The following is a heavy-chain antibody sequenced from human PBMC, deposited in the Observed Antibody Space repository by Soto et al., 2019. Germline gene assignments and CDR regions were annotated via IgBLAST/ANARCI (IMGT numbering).Heavy chain of an antibody. D-gene: IGHD5-18*01. J-gene: IGHJ4*02. V-gene: IGHV1-69*13. CDR1: GGTFSSYA. Sequence: SVKVSCKASGGTFSSYAISWVRQAPGQGLEWMGGIIPIFGTANYAQRFQGRVTITADESTSTAYIELSSLRSEDTAVYYCARDRPIRGYSYGTRPGDYWGRG. CDR3: ARDRPIRGYSYGTRPGDY. CDR2: IIPIFGTA.